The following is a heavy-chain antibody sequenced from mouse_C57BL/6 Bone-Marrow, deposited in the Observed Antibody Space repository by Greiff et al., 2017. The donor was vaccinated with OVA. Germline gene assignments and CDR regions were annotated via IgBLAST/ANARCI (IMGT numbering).Heavy chain of an antibody. CDR2: INPSTGGT. J-gene: IGHJ3*01. CDR3: ARGGRRPFAY. V-gene: IGHV1-42*01. CDR1: GYSFTGYY. D-gene: IGHD1-1*02. Sequence: VQLQQSGPELVKPGASVKISCKASGYSFTGYYMNWVKQSPEKSLEWIGEINPSTGGTTYNQKFKAKATLTVDKSSSTAYMQHKSLTSEDSAVYDGARGGRRPFAYGGRGTLVTLSA.